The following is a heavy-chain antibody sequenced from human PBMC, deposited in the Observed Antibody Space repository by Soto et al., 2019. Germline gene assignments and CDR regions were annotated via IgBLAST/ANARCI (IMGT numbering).Heavy chain of an antibody. D-gene: IGHD3-9*01. CDR1: GGSISSSSYY. J-gene: IGHJ5*02. Sequence: PSETLSLTCTVSGGSISSSSYYWGWIRQPPGKGLEWIGSIYYSGGTYYNPSLKSRVTISVDTSKNQFSLKLSSVTAADTAVYYCARPTGWYDILTGYSPSNWFDPWGQGTLVTVSS. CDR2: IYYSGGT. CDR3: ARPTGWYDILTGYSPSNWFDP. V-gene: IGHV4-39*01.